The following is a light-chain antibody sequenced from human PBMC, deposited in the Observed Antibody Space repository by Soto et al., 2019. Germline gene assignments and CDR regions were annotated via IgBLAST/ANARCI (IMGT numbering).Light chain of an antibody. CDR1: SSNIGAGYD. CDR2: GNF. Sequence: QLVLTQPPSVSGAPGQRVTISCTGSSSNIGAGYDVNWYQQLPGTAPKLLIYGNFNRPSGVPDRFSGSKSGTSASLAITGLQAEDEADYYCQSYDGSLSGVIFGGGTKVTVL. V-gene: IGLV1-40*01. J-gene: IGLJ2*01. CDR3: QSYDGSLSGVI.